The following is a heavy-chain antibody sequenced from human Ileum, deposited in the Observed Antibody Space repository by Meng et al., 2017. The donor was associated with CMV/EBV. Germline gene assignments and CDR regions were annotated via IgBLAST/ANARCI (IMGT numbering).Heavy chain of an antibody. CDR3: ARDLVVGVPDYLDF. CDR2: ISQFEDKK. Sequence: ESGFALGRADMHWVSQAAGKGQEWVAVISQFEDKKIYADDEKGRFTISRDNSKDALYLQMDSLRVDDTAVYYCARDLVVGVPDYLDFWGQGTLVTVSS. D-gene: IGHD2-15*01. J-gene: IGHJ4*02. V-gene: IGHV3-33*05. CDR1: GFALGRAD.